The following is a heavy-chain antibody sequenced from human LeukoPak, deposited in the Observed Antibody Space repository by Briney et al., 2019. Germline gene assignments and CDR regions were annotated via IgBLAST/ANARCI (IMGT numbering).Heavy chain of an antibody. CDR2: ISGSGGST. V-gene: IGHV3-23*01. J-gene: IGHJ4*02. CDR3: AKDVAVAGYYFDY. Sequence: QAGGSLRLSCAASGFTFSSYGMSWVRQAPGKGLEWVSAISGSGGSTYYADSVKGRFTISRDNSKNTLYLQMNSLRAEDTAVYYCAKDVAVAGYYFDYWGQGTLVTVSS. CDR1: GFTFSSYG. D-gene: IGHD6-19*01.